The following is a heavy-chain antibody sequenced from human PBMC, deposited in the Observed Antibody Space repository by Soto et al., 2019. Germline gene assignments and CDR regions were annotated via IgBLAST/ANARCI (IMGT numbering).Heavy chain of an antibody. D-gene: IGHD2-15*01. J-gene: IGHJ6*02. V-gene: IGHV1-69*01. CDR1: GGTFSSYA. Sequence: QVQLVQSGAEVQKPGSSVKVSCKASGGTFSSYAISWVRQAPGQGLEWMGGIIPIFGTANYAQKFQGRVTITADEYTSTAYMELSSLRSEDTAVYYCARGGCSGGSCYPTLYYGMDVWGQGTTVTVSS. CDR3: ARGGCSGGSCYPTLYYGMDV. CDR2: IIPIFGTA.